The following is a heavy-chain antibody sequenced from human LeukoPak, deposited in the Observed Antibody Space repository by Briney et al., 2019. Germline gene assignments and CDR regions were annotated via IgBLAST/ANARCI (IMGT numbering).Heavy chain of an antibody. J-gene: IGHJ6*03. V-gene: IGHV1-2*02. Sequence: ASVKLSCKASGYTFTGYYMHWVRQAPGQGLEWMGWINPNSGGTNYAKKFQGRVTITRDTSISTVYLELRRLRYDDTAVVYCCRDGWYTSYIDGWGKGSTVTDSS. CDR1: GYTFTGYY. D-gene: IGHD6-19*01. CDR3: CRDGWYTSYIDG. CDR2: INPNSGGT.